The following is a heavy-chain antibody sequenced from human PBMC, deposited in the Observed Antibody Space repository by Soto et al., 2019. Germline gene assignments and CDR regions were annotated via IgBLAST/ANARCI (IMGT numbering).Heavy chain of an antibody. CDR1: GFTVSSNY. D-gene: IGHD2-8*01. CDR3: ARDPSSYCTNGVCYPDY. CDR2: IYSGGST. Sequence: GGSLRLSCAASGFTVSSNYMSWVRQAPGKGLEWVSVIYSGGSTYYADSGKGRFTISRDNSKNTLYLQMNSLRAEDTAVYYCARDPSSYCTNGVCYPDYWGQGTLVTVSS. V-gene: IGHV3-66*01. J-gene: IGHJ4*02.